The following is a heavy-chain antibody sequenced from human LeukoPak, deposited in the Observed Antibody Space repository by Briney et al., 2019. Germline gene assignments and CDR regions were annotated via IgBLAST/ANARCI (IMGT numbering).Heavy chain of an antibody. CDR3: ASTDSSGYPDY. V-gene: IGHV4-59*01. CDR2: IYYSGST. CDR1: GGSISSYY. D-gene: IGHD3-22*01. Sequence: PSETLSLTCTVSGGSISSYYWSWLRQPPGKGLEWIGYIYYSGSTNYNPSLKSRVTISVDTSKNQFSLKLSSVTAADTAVYYCASTDSSGYPDYWGQGTLVTVSS. J-gene: IGHJ4*02.